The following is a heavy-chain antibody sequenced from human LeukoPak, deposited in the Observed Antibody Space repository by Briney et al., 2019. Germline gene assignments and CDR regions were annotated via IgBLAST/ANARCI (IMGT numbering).Heavy chain of an antibody. Sequence: SETLSLTCTVSGGSISSGSYYWSWIRQPAGKGLEWIGRIYTSGSTNYNPSLKSRVTISVDTSKNQFSLKLSSVTAADTAVYYCARVGSSSTYYFDYWGQGTLVTVSS. J-gene: IGHJ4*02. D-gene: IGHD6-6*01. CDR3: ARVGSSSTYYFDY. CDR2: IYTSGST. CDR1: GGSISSGSYY. V-gene: IGHV4-61*02.